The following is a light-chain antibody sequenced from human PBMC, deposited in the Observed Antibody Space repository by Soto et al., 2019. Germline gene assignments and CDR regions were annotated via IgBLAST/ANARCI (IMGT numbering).Light chain of an antibody. CDR1: QSVNSF. J-gene: IGKJ4*01. Sequence: EIVLTQSPVTLSLSPGEGATLSCRASQSVNSFLAWYQQKPGQAPRLLIYDSSSRATGIPARFSGSGSGTDFTLTTSSLEPEEFAVYYCQQRSKWPLTFGGGTKVEIK. V-gene: IGKV3-11*01. CDR2: DSS. CDR3: QQRSKWPLT.